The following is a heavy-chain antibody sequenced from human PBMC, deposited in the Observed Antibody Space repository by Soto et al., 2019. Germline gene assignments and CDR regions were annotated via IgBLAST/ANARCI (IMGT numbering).Heavy chain of an antibody. CDR1: GGTFSSNT. CDR2: IIPILGIA. V-gene: IGHV1-69*08. D-gene: IGHD1-26*01. CDR3: ARDHGVVVATGEFDY. J-gene: IGHJ4*02. Sequence: QVQLVQSGAEVKKPGSSVKVSCKASGGTFSSNTISWVRQAPGQGLEWMGRIIPILGIANYAQKFQGRVTITADKSTSTAYMELSSLRSEDTVVYYCARDHGVVVATGEFDYWGQGTLVTVSS.